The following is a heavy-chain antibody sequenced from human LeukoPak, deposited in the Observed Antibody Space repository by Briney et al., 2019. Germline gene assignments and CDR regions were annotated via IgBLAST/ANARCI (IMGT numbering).Heavy chain of an antibody. Sequence: GESLKISCKGSGHSFTSYWIGWVRQMPGKGLEWMGIIYPGDSDTRYSPSFQGQVTISADKSISTAYLQWSSLKASDTAMYYCARRRGPRSGYSYGFDYWGQGTLVTVSS. CDR2: IYPGDSDT. D-gene: IGHD5-18*01. CDR1: GHSFTSYW. J-gene: IGHJ4*02. V-gene: IGHV5-51*01. CDR3: ARRRGPRSGYSYGFDY.